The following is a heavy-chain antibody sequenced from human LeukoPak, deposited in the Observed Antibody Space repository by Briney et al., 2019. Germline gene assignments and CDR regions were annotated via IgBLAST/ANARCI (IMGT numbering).Heavy chain of an antibody. CDR3: VRFGVNYDMDV. V-gene: IGHV4-59*01. CDR1: GGSISGYY. CDR2: IHYSGRA. J-gene: IGHJ6*02. Sequence: SETLSLTCSVSGGSISGYYWTWVRQPPGKGLEWIGQIHYSGRADYNPSLKSRITMSVDTSRNQISLKLSSVTAADTAIFYCVRFGVNYDMDVWGQGTTVTVFS. D-gene: IGHD3-16*01.